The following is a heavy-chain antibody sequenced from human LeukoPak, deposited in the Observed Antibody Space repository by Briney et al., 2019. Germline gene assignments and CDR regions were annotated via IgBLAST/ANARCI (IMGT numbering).Heavy chain of an antibody. V-gene: IGHV3-53*01. D-gene: IGHD6-19*01. CDR2: IYDSGTT. CDR1: GFTVSSNY. Sequence: PGGSLRLSCATSGFTVSSNYMSWVRQAPGKGLEWVSVIYDSGTTYYADSVKGRFLIFRDTSKSTVDLQMNSLRVEDTAVYYCAGRRSSGWYAHWGQGTLVTVSS. CDR3: AGRRSSGWYAH. J-gene: IGHJ5*02.